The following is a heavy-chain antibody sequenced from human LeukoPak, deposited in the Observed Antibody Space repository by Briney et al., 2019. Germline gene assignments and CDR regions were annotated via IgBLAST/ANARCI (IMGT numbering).Heavy chain of an antibody. CDR2: IYYSGST. V-gene: IGHV4-59*11. CDR3: ARDYYDSSGYYYVGY. CDR1: GGSISSHY. J-gene: IGHJ4*02. Sequence: PSETLSLTCAVSGGSISSHYWSWIRQPPGKGLEWIGYIYYSGSTYYNPSLKSRVTISVDTSKNQFSLKLSSVTAADTAVYYCARDYYDSSGYYYVGYWGQGTLVTVSS. D-gene: IGHD3-22*01.